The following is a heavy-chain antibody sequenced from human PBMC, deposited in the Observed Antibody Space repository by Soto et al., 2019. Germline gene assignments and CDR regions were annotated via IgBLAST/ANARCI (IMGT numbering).Heavy chain of an antibody. CDR3: ARFIMITFGGVIVDSTYFDY. CDR1: GGSISSYY. CDR2: IYYSGST. Sequence: SETLSLTCTVSGGSISSYYWSWIRQPPGKGLEWIGYIYYSGSTNYNPSLKSRVTISVDTSKNQFSLKLSSVTAADTAVYYCARFIMITFGGVIVDSTYFDYWGQGTLVTAPQ. V-gene: IGHV4-59*01. D-gene: IGHD3-16*02. J-gene: IGHJ4*02.